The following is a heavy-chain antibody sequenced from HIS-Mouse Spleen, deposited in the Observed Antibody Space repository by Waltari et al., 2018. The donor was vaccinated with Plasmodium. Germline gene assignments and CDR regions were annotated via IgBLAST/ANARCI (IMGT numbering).Heavy chain of an antibody. CDR2: LYSGGRT. CDR3: ASKTTVTNHAFDI. V-gene: IGHV3-53*01. Sequence: EVQLVESGGGLIQPGGSLGLSCAAAGLTASSNYMSSVRQAPGTGLEWVSVLYSGGRTYYADSVKGRFTISRDNSKNTLYLQMNSLRAEDTAVYYCASKTTVTNHAFDIWGQGTMVTVSS. J-gene: IGHJ3*02. D-gene: IGHD4-17*01. CDR1: GLTASSNY.